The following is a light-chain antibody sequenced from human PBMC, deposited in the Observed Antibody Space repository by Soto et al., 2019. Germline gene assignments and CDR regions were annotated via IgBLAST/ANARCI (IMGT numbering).Light chain of an antibody. J-gene: IGLJ1*01. Sequence: QSLLTHKPSVSGAPGQRVTISCTGSSSNIGAGYDVHWYQQRPGAAPKLLISANINRPSGVPDRFSGSKAGTSASLAITGLQADDEVDYYCQSYDSTLSARYVFGTGTKVTVL. CDR2: ANI. CDR1: SSNIGAGYD. CDR3: QSYDSTLSARYV. V-gene: IGLV1-40*01.